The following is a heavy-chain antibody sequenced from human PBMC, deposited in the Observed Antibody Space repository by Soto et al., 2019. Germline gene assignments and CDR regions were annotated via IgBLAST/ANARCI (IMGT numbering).Heavy chain of an antibody. J-gene: IGHJ5*02. CDR2: INHSGST. CDR3: ASSAKIGYCSGGSCYSGNWFDP. CDR1: GGSFSGYY. V-gene: IGHV4-34*01. Sequence: PSETLSLTCAVYGGSFSGYYWSWIRQPPGKGLEWIGEINHSGSTNYNPSLKSRVTISVDTSKNQFSLKLSSVTAADTAVYYCASSAKIGYCSGGSCYSGNWFDPWGQGTLVTVSS. D-gene: IGHD2-15*01.